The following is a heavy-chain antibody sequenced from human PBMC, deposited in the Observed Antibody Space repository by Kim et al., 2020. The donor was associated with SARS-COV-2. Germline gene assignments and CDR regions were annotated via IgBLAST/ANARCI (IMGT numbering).Heavy chain of an antibody. J-gene: IGHJ4*02. CDR1: GFTFSNAW. CDR3: TTDPDVYPDYYDSSGSRLYFDY. CDR2: IKSKTDGGTT. Sequence: GGSLRLSCAASGFTFSNAWMSWVRQAPGKGLEWVGRIKSKTDGGTTDYAAPVKGRFTISRDDSKNTLYLQMNSLKTEDTAVYYCTTDPDVYPDYYDSSGSRLYFDYWGQGTLVTVSS. D-gene: IGHD3-22*01. V-gene: IGHV3-15*01.